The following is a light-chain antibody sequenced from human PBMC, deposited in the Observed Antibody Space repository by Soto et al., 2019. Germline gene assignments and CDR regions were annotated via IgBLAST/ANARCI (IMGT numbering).Light chain of an antibody. J-gene: IGLJ1*01. CDR2: NNN. CDR1: TSNIGSNT. Sequence: QAVVTHPPSASGTPGQRVTISCSGSTSNIGSNTVNWYQQLPGTAPKLLIYNNNQRPSGVPDRFSGSKSGTSASLAISGLQSEDEADYYCSAWDDSLNGYVFGTGTKVTVL. CDR3: SAWDDSLNGYV. V-gene: IGLV1-44*01.